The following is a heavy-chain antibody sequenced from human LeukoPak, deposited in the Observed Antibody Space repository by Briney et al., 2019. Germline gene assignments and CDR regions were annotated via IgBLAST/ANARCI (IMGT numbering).Heavy chain of an antibody. V-gene: IGHV3-30*18. CDR3: AKNSHPNRKTIFDN. J-gene: IGHJ4*02. CDR2: ISYDGNNK. Sequence: GGSLRLSCAASGFTFSSYGMPWVRQAPGKGLEWVAVISYDGNNKYYADSVKGRFTISRDNSKNTLYLQMNILRAEYTAVYYCAKNSHPNRKTIFDNWAREPWSPSPQ. D-gene: IGHD1-14*01. CDR1: GFTFSSYG.